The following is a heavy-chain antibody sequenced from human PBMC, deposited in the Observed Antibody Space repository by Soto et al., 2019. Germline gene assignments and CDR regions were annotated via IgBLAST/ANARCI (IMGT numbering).Heavy chain of an antibody. D-gene: IGHD3-3*02. CDR1: GFTFSSYA. J-gene: IGHJ4*02. CDR2: ISYDGSNK. CDR3: ARGGISSPHGYYFDY. Sequence: PGGSLRLSCAASGFTFSSYAMHWVRQAPGKGLEWVAVISYDGSNKYYADSVKGRFTISRDNSKNTLYLQMNSLRAEDTAVYYCARGGISSPHGYYFDYWGQGTLVTVSS. V-gene: IGHV3-30-3*01.